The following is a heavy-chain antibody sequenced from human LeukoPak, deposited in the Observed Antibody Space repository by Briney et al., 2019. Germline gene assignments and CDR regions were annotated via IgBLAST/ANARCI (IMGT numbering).Heavy chain of an antibody. CDR2: INHSGST. V-gene: IGHV4-34*01. CDR3: ARGRQIYCSGGSCYSMGQYYYYMDV. Sequence: SETLSLTCAVYGGSFSGYYWSWIRQPPGKGLEWIGEINHSGSTNYNPSLKSRVTISVDTSKNQFSLKLSSVTAADTAVYYCARGRQIYCSGGSCYSMGQYYYYMDVWGKGPRSPSP. J-gene: IGHJ6*03. D-gene: IGHD2-15*01. CDR1: GGSFSGYY.